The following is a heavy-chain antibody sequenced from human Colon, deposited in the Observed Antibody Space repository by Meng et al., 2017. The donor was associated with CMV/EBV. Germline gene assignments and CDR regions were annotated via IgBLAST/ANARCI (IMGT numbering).Heavy chain of an antibody. Sequence: QVQLVQAGAEVKKPGSSVKVSCKASGGTFDTFTFHWVRQAPGQGLEWMGGINPMFGSPSYSQKFRGRVTITADELEVNSLRSEDTAVYYCARGKQAGFDLWGQGTLVTVFS. CDR1: GGTFDTFT. CDR2: INPMFGSP. V-gene: IGHV1-69*01. J-gene: IGHJ5*02. D-gene: IGHD6-13*01. CDR3: ARGKQAGFDL.